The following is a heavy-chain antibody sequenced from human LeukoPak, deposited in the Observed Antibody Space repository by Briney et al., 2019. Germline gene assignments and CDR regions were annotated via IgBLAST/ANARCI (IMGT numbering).Heavy chain of an antibody. J-gene: IGHJ4*02. CDR1: GFTFSSYE. CDR3: ARDGRYSYEAADY. Sequence: GGSLRLSCAASGFTFSSYEMNWVRQAPGKGLEWVSYISSSSSYIYYADSVKGRFTISRDNAKNSLYLQMNSLRAEDTAVYYCARDGRYSYEAADYWGQGTLVTVSS. D-gene: IGHD5-18*01. CDR2: ISSSSSYI. V-gene: IGHV3-21*05.